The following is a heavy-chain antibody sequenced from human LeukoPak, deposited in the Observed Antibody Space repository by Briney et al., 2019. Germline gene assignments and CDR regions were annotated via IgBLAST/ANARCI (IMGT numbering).Heavy chain of an antibody. CDR3: TRLSGGNSDSYYYGLDV. CDR2: IKTKAESYAT. Sequence: GGSLRLSCAASGFTFSGSAIHWVRQASGKGLEWVARIKTKAESYATAYVAPVKGRFTISRDDSKNTAYLQMDSLKTEDKAMYYCTRLSGGNSDSYYYGLDVWGQGTTVTVSS. V-gene: IGHV3-73*01. CDR1: GFTFSGSA. D-gene: IGHD4-23*01. J-gene: IGHJ6*02.